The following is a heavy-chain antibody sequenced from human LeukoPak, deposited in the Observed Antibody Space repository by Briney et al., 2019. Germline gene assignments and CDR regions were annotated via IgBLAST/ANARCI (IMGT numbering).Heavy chain of an antibody. J-gene: IGHJ4*02. CDR1: GFTFSSYG. V-gene: IGHV3-30*18. D-gene: IGHD4-17*01. CDR2: ISYDGSNK. Sequence: PGGSLRLSCAASGFTFSSYGMHWVRQAPGKGLEWVAVISYDGSNKYYADSVKGRFTISRDNSKNTLYLQMSSLRSEDTAVYYCVKRGRQGDYAYDYWGQGALVTVSS. CDR3: VKRGRQGDYAYDY.